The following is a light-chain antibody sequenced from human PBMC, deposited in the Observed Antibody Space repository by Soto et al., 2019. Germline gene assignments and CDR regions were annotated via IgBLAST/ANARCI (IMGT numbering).Light chain of an antibody. CDR2: GAS. CDR1: QTVSSSF. CDR3: QQYGSSPPIT. J-gene: IGKJ5*01. Sequence: EIVLTQSPGTLSLSPGERASLSCRAIQTVSSSFLAWYQQKPGQAPRLLIYGASSRATGIPDRFSGSESGTDFTLTISRLEPEDFAVYYCQQYGSSPPITFGQGTRLEIK. V-gene: IGKV3-20*01.